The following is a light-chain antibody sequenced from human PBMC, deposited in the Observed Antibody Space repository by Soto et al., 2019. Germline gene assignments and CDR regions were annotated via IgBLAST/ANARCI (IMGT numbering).Light chain of an antibody. Sequence: QSALTQPPSASGSPGQSVTISCTGTSSDVGSYDYVSWYQQHPGKAPKLMIYEVSKRPSGVPDRFSGSKSGNTASLTVSGLQADDEADYYCSSYAGSNNVVFGGGTKLTVL. V-gene: IGLV2-8*01. CDR2: EVS. CDR1: SSDVGSYDY. CDR3: SSYAGSNNVV. J-gene: IGLJ2*01.